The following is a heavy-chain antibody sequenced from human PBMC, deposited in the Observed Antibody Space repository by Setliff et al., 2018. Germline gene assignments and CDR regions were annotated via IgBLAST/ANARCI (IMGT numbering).Heavy chain of an antibody. CDR2: INHSGST. CDR1: GGSISDYY. Sequence: PSETLSLTCGGYGGSISDYYWSWIRQPPGKGLEWIGEINHSGSTNYNPSLKSRVTISLDTSRNQVSLKLSSVTAADTAVYYCAKGGALLYYFDFWGQGTLVTVSS. J-gene: IGHJ4*02. CDR3: AKGGALLYYFDF. V-gene: IGHV4-34*01. D-gene: IGHD2-15*01.